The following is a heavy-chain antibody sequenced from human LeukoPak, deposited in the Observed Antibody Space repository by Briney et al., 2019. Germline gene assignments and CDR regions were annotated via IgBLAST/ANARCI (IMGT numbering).Heavy chain of an antibody. Sequence: APVTVSCKASGGTFSSYAISWVRQAPGQGLEWMGGIILIFGTANYAQKFQGRVTITADESTSTAYMELGSLRSEDTAVYYCARDPIVVPAAIHYYYYGMDVRGQGTTVTVSS. D-gene: IGHD2-2*01. CDR3: ARDPIVVPAAIHYYYYGMDV. CDR2: IILIFGTA. J-gene: IGHJ6*02. V-gene: IGHV1-69*13. CDR1: GGTFSSYA.